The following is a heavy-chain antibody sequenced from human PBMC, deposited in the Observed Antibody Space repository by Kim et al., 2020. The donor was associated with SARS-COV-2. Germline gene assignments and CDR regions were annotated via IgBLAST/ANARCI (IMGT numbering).Heavy chain of an antibody. CDR3: ARIFWAATDYYGMDV. J-gene: IGHJ6*02. CDR1: GFSLSTSGMC. Sequence: SGPTLVKPTQTLTLTCTFSGFSLSTSGMCVSWIRQPPGKALEWLARIDWDDDKYYSTSLKTRLTISKDTSKNQVVLTMTNMDPVDTATYYCARIFWAATDYYGMDVWGQGTTVTVSS. V-gene: IGHV2-70*11. D-gene: IGHD6-25*01. CDR2: IDWDDDK.